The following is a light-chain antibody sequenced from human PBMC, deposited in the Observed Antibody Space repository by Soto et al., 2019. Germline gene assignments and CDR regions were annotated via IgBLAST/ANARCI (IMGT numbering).Light chain of an antibody. CDR2: AAS. V-gene: IGKV3D-20*02. J-gene: IGKJ1*01. Sequence: EFVFTQSPGTLSLSPGERATLSCRASQTVRNNYLAWYQQKPAQAPRLLIYAASRRAPGIPERFSGSGSGTDFTLTISSLEPEDLAVYYCQQRSNWPRTVGQGTKGDIK. CDR3: QQRSNWPRT. CDR1: QTVRNNY.